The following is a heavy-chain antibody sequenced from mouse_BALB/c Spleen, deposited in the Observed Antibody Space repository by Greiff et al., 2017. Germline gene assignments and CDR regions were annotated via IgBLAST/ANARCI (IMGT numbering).Heavy chain of an antibody. CDR2: IYPGNGDT. V-gene: IGHV1-12*01. CDR3: ARNYRYDGYAMDY. D-gene: IGHD2-14*01. CDR1: GYTFTSYN. J-gene: IGHJ4*01. Sequence: QVQLQQSGAELVKPGASVKMSCKASGYTFTSYNMHWVKQTPGQGLEWIGAIYPGNGDTSYNQKFKGKATLTADKSSSTAYMQLSSLTSEDSAVYFCARNYRYDGYAMDYWGQGTSVTVSS.